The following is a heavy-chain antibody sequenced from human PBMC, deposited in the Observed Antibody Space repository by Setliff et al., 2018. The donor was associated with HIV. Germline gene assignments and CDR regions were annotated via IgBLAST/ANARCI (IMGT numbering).Heavy chain of an antibody. CDR2: IYSSGST. V-gene: IGHV4-39*02. CDR3: ARSFSGRYFWSGYYNGPDPKGENAFDI. D-gene: IGHD3-3*01. Sequence: SETLSLPCTVSGGSISNSNYFWGWIRQPPGKGLEWIGRIYSSGSTYYQPSLQGRVSMSIDSSKNHFSLSLRYVTAADTAVYYCARSFSGRYFWSGYYNGPDPKGENAFDIWGQGTMVTVSS. J-gene: IGHJ3*02. CDR1: GGSISNSNYF.